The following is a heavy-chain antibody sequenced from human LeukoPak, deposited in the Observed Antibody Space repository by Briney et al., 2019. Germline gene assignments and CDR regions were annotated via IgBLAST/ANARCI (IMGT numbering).Heavy chain of an antibody. CDR1: GYTFTSYG. V-gene: IGHV1-18*01. D-gene: IGHD2-2*01. CDR2: ISAYNGNT. J-gene: IGHJ3*02. Sequence: ASVKLSCKASGYTFTSYGISWVRQAPGQGLEWMGWISAYNGNTNYAQKLQGRVTMTTDTSTSTAYMELRSLRSDDTAVYYCARDLIEDIVVVPAALNAFDIWGQGTMVTVSS. CDR3: ARDLIEDIVVVPAALNAFDI.